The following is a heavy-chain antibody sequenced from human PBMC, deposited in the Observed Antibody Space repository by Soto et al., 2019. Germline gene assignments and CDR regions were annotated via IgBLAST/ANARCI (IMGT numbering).Heavy chain of an antibody. Sequence: PGGSLRLSCAASGFTFSSYAMSWVRQAPGKGLEWVSAISGSGGSTYYADSVKGRFTISRDNSKNTLYLQMNSLRAEDTAVYYCAKAGTQLWPYWHLDYWGQGTLVTAPQ. CDR3: AKAGTQLWPYWHLDY. V-gene: IGHV3-23*01. D-gene: IGHD5-18*01. CDR1: GFTFSSYA. CDR2: ISGSGGST. J-gene: IGHJ4*02.